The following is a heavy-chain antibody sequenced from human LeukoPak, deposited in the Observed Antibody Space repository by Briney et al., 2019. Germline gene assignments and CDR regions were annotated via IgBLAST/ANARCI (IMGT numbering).Heavy chain of an antibody. Sequence: GASVKVSCKASGYTFTSYAISWVRQAPGQGLEWMGGIIPIFGTAKYAQKFQGRVTITADESTSTAYMELSSLRSEDTAVYYCASIAAVGTEYFQHWGQGTLVTVSS. CDR1: GYTFTSYA. J-gene: IGHJ1*01. CDR2: IIPIFGTA. V-gene: IGHV1-69*13. D-gene: IGHD6-13*01. CDR3: ASIAAVGTEYFQH.